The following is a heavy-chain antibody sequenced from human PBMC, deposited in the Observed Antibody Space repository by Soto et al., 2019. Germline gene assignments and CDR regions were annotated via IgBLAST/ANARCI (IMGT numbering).Heavy chain of an antibody. CDR1: GDRVSSSTAA. CDR2: TYYRSQWYN. V-gene: IGHV6-1*01. J-gene: IGHJ4*02. CDR3: AKGDTAMVTEGYLDY. Sequence: SQTLSLTCGISGDRVSSSTAAWNWIRQSPSRGLEWLGRTYYRSQWYNDYALSVKSRMTIKADTSTNQVSLQLNSVTPEDTGIYYCAKGDTAMVTEGYLDYWGQGTLVTVSS. D-gene: IGHD5-18*01.